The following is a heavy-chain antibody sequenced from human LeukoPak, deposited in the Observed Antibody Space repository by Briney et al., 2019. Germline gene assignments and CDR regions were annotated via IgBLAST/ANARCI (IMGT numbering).Heavy chain of an antibody. CDR2: FIPYVGTT. Sequence: GASVKVSCKASGYTFTSYAISWVRQAPGQGLEWMGGFIPYVGTTSYAQKFQGRVTITADTSTKTAYMELSSLRSEDTAVYYCARDGHFPAYLDNWGQGNLVTVSS. J-gene: IGHJ4*01. CDR1: GYTFTSYA. D-gene: IGHD2/OR15-2a*01. CDR3: ARDGHFPAYLDN. V-gene: IGHV1-69*06.